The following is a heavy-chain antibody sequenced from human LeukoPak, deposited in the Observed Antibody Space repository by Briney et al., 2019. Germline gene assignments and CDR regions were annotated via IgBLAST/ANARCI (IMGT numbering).Heavy chain of an antibody. CDR2: IYYSGST. Sequence: SDPLSLTCTVSGGPISRSCYYWGWIRQSPGKGLERIGNIYYSGSTYYNPSLQSRVTLSVDPYKNQFSLKVRSVTAAGRAVSYCARRSGSGSYTYFDYWGQGTLVTVSS. CDR3: ARRSGSGSYTYFDY. V-gene: IGHV4-39*01. D-gene: IGHD3-10*01. J-gene: IGHJ4*02. CDR1: GGPISRSCYY.